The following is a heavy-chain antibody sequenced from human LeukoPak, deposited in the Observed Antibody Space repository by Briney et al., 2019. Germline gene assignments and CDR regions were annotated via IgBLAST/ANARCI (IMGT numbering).Heavy chain of an antibody. J-gene: IGHJ4*02. D-gene: IGHD2-15*01. CDR1: GGSFSGYY. V-gene: IGHV4-34*01. CDR3: ARGPSGVAATAPIDY. Sequence: PSETLSLTCAVYGGSFSGYYWSWIRQPPGKGLEWIGEINHSGITNYNPSLKSRITISVATSKNQFSLKLSSVTAADTAVYYCARGPSGVAATAPIDYWGQGTLVTVSS. CDR2: INHSGIT.